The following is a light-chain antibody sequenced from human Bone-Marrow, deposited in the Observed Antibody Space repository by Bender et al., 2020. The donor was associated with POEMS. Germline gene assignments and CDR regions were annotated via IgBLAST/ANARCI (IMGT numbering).Light chain of an antibody. CDR1: SSDFGDHNC. CDR3: CSFESSSTLV. J-gene: IGLJ2*01. V-gene: IGLV2-14*03. Sequence: LTQPHSVSESPGKTVTISCTGTSSDFGDHNCVSWYQQHPGKVPTLIIYDVNYRPSGVSDRFSGSKSGNTASLTISGLQAEDEADYYCCSFESSSTLVLGGGTKLAVL. CDR2: DVN.